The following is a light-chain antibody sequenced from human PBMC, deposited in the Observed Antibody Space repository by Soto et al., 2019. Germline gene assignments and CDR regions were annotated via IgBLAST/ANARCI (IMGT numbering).Light chain of an antibody. CDR1: QRISSW. J-gene: IGKJ5*01. CDR2: GAS. V-gene: IGKV1-5*03. Sequence: DIQMTQSPSSLSASVGDRVTITCRASQRISSWLAWYQQEPGKAPKLLIYGASSLESGVPPRFSGDGSGTDFTLTISSLQPEDFATYYCQQFNNYPTFGQGTRLEI. CDR3: QQFNNYPT.